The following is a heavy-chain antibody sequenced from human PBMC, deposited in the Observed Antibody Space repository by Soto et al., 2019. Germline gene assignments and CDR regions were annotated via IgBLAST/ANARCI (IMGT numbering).Heavy chain of an antibody. D-gene: IGHD1-1*01. CDR3: ARELERVFDY. J-gene: IGHJ4*02. V-gene: IGHV3-30*03. Sequence: PGGSLRLSSTASEFTFRNAGMTWVRQAPGKGLEWVAVIAYDGRNKYYADSVKGRFTISRDNSKNTLYLQMNSLRIEDTAVYYCARELERVFDYWGQRTLVTVSS. CDR1: EFTFRNAG. CDR2: IAYDGRNK.